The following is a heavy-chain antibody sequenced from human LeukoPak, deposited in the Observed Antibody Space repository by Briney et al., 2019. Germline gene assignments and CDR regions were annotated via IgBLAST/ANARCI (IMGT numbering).Heavy chain of an antibody. CDR2: INHSGST. D-gene: IGHD3-16*02. CDR1: GGSFSGYY. V-gene: IGHV4-34*01. J-gene: IGHJ4*02. Sequence: PSETLSLTCAVYGGSFSGYYWSWIRQPPGKGLEWIGEINHSGSTNYNPSLKRRGTISVDTSKNQFSLKLSSVTAADTAVYYCARGRRTWDDYVWGSYRSGGYYFDYWGQETLVTVSS. CDR3: ARGRRTWDDYVWGSYRSGGYYFDY.